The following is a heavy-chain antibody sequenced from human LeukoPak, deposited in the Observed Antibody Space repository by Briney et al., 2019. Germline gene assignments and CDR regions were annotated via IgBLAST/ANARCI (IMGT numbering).Heavy chain of an antibody. CDR2: VSYTGTT. V-gene: IGHV4-39*01. CDR3: ARQKGGVAGLKYYFDY. J-gene: IGHJ4*02. CDR1: GGSISSSTYY. Sequence: SETLSLTCTVSGGSISSSTYYWGWIRQSPGKGLEWIGSVSYTGTTYYKPSLKSRVTISVDTSNNHFSLNLSSVTAADTAVYYCARQKGGVAGLKYYFDYWGQGTLVTVSS. D-gene: IGHD6-19*01.